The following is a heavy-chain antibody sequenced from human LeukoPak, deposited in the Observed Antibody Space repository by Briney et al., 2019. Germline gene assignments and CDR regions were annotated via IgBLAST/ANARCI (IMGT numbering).Heavy chain of an antibody. V-gene: IGHV3-23*01. D-gene: IGHD3-10*01. CDR3: AKDITMVRGVPYY. Sequence: GGSLRLSCAASGFTFSNAWMSWVRQAPGKGLEWVSAISGSGGSTYYADSVKGRFTISRDNSKNTLYLQMNSLRAEDTAVYYCAKDITMVRGVPYYWGQGTLVTVSS. J-gene: IGHJ4*02. CDR2: ISGSGGST. CDR1: GFTFSNAW.